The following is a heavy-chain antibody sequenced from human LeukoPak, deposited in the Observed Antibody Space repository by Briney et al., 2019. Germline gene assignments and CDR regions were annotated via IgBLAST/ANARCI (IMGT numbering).Heavy chain of an antibody. V-gene: IGHV1-2*06. CDR3: ARGTYYYDSSGYFDY. D-gene: IGHD3-22*01. CDR2: INPNSGGT. CDR1: GYTFTGYY. J-gene: IGHJ4*02. Sequence: GASVKVSCKASGYTFTGYYMHWVRQAPGQGLEWMGRINPNSGGTNYAQKFQSRVTMTRDTSISTAYMELSRLRSDDTAVYYCARGTYYYDSSGYFDYWGQGTLVTVSS.